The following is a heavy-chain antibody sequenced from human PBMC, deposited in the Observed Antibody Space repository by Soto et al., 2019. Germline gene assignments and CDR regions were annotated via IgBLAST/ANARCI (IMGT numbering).Heavy chain of an antibody. CDR2: INHLGSI. Sequence: SETLSLTCVVSGGSLSDYFWSWIRQPPGMALEWIGEINHLGSINYNPSLKSRVTMSVDTSKNQFSLTLSSVTAADTAVYYCARRLLYCGGDCYSRAEIDYWGQGTLVTVSS. V-gene: IGHV4-34*01. CDR1: GGSLSDYF. D-gene: IGHD2-21*02. J-gene: IGHJ4*02. CDR3: ARRLLYCGGDCYSRAEIDY.